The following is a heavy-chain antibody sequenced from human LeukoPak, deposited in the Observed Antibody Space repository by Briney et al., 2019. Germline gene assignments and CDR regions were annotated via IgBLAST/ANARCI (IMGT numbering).Heavy chain of an antibody. V-gene: IGHV3-30-3*01. J-gene: IGHJ4*02. CDR2: ISYDGSNK. CDR3: ARPLDKYDSSGYYFDY. CDR1: GFTFSSYA. D-gene: IGHD3-22*01. Sequence: PGRSLRLSCAASGFTFSSYAMHWVRQAPGKGLEWVAVISYDGSNKYYADSVKGRFTISRDNSKNTLYLQMNSLRAEETAVYYCARPLDKYDSSGYYFDYWGQGTLVTVSS.